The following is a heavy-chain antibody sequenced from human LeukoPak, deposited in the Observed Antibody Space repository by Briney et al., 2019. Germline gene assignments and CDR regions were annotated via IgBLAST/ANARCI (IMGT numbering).Heavy chain of an antibody. J-gene: IGHJ4*02. D-gene: IGHD1-26*01. CDR3: AKSNMGATFFNY. Sequence: GGSLRLSCAASGFTFSSYAMSWVRQAPGKGPEWVSAISGSGGSTYYADSVKGRFTISRDNSKNTLYLQMNSLRAEDTAVYYCAKSNMGATFFNYWGQGTLVTVSS. CDR1: GFTFSSYA. V-gene: IGHV3-23*01. CDR2: ISGSGGST.